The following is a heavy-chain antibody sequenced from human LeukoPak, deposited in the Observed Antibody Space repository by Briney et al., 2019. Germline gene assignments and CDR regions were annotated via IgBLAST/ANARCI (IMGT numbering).Heavy chain of an antibody. J-gene: IGHJ4*02. CDR2: TKPDGSET. D-gene: IGHD6-13*01. Sequence: GGSLRLSCAASGFTFSTYWMTWVRQAPGKGREWVANTKPDGSETYYVDSVRGRFTISRDNAKNSLYLQMNSLRADDTAVYYSGKGGQSSSWFWVDWGQGTLVTVSS. CDR1: GFTFSTYW. CDR3: GKGGQSSSWFWVD. V-gene: IGHV3-7*01.